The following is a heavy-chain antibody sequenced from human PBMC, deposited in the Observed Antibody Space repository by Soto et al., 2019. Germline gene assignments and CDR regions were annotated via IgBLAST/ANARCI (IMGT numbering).Heavy chain of an antibody. D-gene: IGHD6-13*01. V-gene: IGHV3-23*01. J-gene: IGHJ6*02. CDR2: ISGSGDST. CDR1: GFTFSSYA. CDR3: TKDRVGAAAGPTKFYGMDV. Sequence: EVQLLESGGGLVQPGGSLRLSCAASGFTFSSYAMSWVRQARGKGLEWVSVISGSGDSTYYADSVRGRFTISRDNSKNTLYLQMNSLRAEDTAVYYCTKDRVGAAAGPTKFYGMDVWGQGTTVTVSS.